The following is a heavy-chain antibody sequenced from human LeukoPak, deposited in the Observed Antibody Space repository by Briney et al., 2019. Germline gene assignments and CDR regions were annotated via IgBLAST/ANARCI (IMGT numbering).Heavy chain of an antibody. Sequence: GGSLRLSCAASAFTFSSYWMHWVRQAPGKGLEWVSRIKGVESSINYADSVEGRFTISRDNAKNTVYLHLNSLRVEDTAVYYCVSGVSIWLGNAFDFWGQGTMVTVSS. J-gene: IGHJ3*01. CDR1: AFTFSSYW. D-gene: IGHD3-10*01. V-gene: IGHV3-74*01. CDR3: VSGVSIWLGNAFDF. CDR2: IKGVESSI.